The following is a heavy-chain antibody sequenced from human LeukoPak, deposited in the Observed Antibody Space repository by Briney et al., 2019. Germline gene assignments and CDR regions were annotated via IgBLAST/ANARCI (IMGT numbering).Heavy chain of an antibody. CDR2: IYYSGST. CDR1: GGSISSYY. J-gene: IGHJ6*02. Sequence: ASETLSLTCTVSGGSISSYYWSWIRQPPGKGLEWIGYIYYSGSTNYNPSLKSRVTISVDTSKNQFSLKLSSVTAADTAVYYCARLSELLWFGELNYYGMDVWGQGTTVTVSS. V-gene: IGHV4-59*01. CDR3: ARLSELLWFGELNYYGMDV. D-gene: IGHD3-10*01.